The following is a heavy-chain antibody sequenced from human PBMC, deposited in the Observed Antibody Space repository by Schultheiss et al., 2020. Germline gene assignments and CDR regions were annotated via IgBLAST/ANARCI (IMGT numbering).Heavy chain of an antibody. Sequence: SVKVSCKASGDTFHNYAMSWVRQAPGQGLEWMGRIIPLLGIANYAQKFHGRVTLTADMSTSTAYMELSSLRSEDTAIYFCATELNYDISPWGQGTLVTVSS. J-gene: IGHJ5*02. CDR2: IIPLLGIA. CDR3: ATELNYDISP. D-gene: IGHD3-9*01. V-gene: IGHV1-69*04. CDR1: GDTFHNYA.